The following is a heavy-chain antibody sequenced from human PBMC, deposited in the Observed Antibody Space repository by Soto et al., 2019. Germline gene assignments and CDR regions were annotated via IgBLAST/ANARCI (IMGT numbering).Heavy chain of an antibody. Sequence: AQPLSLTSTLSGDSLNNYYWRWIRQSPGKGLEFIGYIYYAGSTTYNPSLKSRVTISVDTSKNQFSLQLRSVTAADTAVYYCARLGGYYQALDSWGQGTRVT. D-gene: IGHD3-22*01. J-gene: IGHJ4*02. CDR1: GDSLNNYY. CDR2: IYYAGST. V-gene: IGHV4-59*08. CDR3: ARLGGYYQALDS.